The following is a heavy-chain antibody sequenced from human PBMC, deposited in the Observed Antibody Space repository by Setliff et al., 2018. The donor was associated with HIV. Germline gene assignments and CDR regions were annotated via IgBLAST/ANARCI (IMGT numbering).Heavy chain of an antibody. CDR1: GYFISSGYY. CDR3: ARSAYDSSGLPY. CDR2: IYHSGST. V-gene: IGHV4-38-2*01. Sequence: PSEILSLTCGVSGYFISSGYYWAWIRQSPGKGLEWIGTIYHSGSTYYNPSLKSRVTISVDTSKNQFSLNLSSVTAADTAVYYCARSAYDSSGLPYWGQGTLVTVSS. J-gene: IGHJ4*02. D-gene: IGHD3-22*01.